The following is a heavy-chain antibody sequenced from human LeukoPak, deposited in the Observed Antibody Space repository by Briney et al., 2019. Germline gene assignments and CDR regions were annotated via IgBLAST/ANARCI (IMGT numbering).Heavy chain of an antibody. D-gene: IGHD5-12*01. Sequence: SETLSLTCTVSGYSISSGYYWGWIRQPPGKGLEWIGSIYHSGSTYYNPSLKSRVTISVDTSKNQFSLKLSSVTAADTAVYYCARGLATIGNWFDPWGLGTLVTVSS. V-gene: IGHV4-38-2*02. CDR2: IYHSGST. CDR1: GYSISSGYY. J-gene: IGHJ5*02. CDR3: ARGLATIGNWFDP.